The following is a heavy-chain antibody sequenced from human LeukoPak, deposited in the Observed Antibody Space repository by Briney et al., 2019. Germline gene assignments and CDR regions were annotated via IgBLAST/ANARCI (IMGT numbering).Heavy chain of an antibody. V-gene: IGHV3-48*03. CDR2: ISSSDNTI. CDR3: ARARGYELLFDY. Sequence: GGSLRLSCAVSGFTFSSYEMNWVRQAPGKGLEWVSYISSSDNTIYYADSVKGRFTISRDNAKNSLYLQMNSLRAEDTAVYYCARARGYELLFDYWGQGTLVTVSS. CDR1: GFTFSSYE. D-gene: IGHD1-26*01. J-gene: IGHJ4*02.